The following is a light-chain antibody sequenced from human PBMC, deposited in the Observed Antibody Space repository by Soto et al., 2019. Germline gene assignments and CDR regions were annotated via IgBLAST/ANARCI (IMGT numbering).Light chain of an antibody. J-gene: IGLJ1*01. CDR1: SSNIGSNT. CDR2: TAG. CDR3: SSYTTSSTLYV. Sequence: QSVLTQPLSASASPGQRVTISCSGGSSNIGSNTVAWYQHLPGTAPPRLIFTAGQRPSGVPGRFSGSKSGKTASLTISGLQAEDEADYYCSSYTTSSTLYVFGTGTKVTVL. V-gene: IGLV1-44*01.